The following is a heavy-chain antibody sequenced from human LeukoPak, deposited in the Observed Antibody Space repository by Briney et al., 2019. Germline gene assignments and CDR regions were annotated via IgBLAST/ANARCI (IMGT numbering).Heavy chain of an antibody. CDR3: ARSRWFGEVYPLPFDY. CDR2: IYSGGST. Sequence: PGGSLILSCAASGFSISSNYMSWVRQAPGKGLELVSVIYSGGSTYYADSVKGRFTISRDNSKNTLYLQMNSLRAEDTAVYYCARSRWFGEVYPLPFDYWGQGTLVTVSS. J-gene: IGHJ4*02. D-gene: IGHD3-10*01. CDR1: GFSISSNY. V-gene: IGHV3-53*01.